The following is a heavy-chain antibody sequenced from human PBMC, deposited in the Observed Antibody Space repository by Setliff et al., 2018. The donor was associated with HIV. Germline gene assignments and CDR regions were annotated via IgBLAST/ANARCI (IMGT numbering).Heavy chain of an antibody. CDR3: ALRRYSSWARFDS. CDR1: GGSFSGYC. CDR2: IQHSGRI. D-gene: IGHD2-21*01. J-gene: IGHJ4*02. V-gene: IGHV4-34*01. Sequence: SETLSLTCAVYGGSFSGYCWSWIRQPPGKGLEWIGEIQHSGRINYNPSLKSRVTISVDTSKNQFSLKLTSMTAADTAVYYCALRRYSSWARFDSWGQGTLVTVSS.